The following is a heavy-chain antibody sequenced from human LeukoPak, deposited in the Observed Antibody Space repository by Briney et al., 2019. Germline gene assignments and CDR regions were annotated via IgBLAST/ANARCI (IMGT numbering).Heavy chain of an antibody. V-gene: IGHV1-18*01. CDR1: GYTFTSYG. D-gene: IGHD6-13*01. Sequence: GASVKVSCKASGYTFTSYGISWVRQAPGQGLEWMGWISAYNGNTNYAQKLQGRVTMTTDTSTSTAYMELRSLRSDDTAVYYCARDGYSSSWYGYYYYMDVWGKGTTVTVSS. CDR2: ISAYNGNT. J-gene: IGHJ6*03. CDR3: ARDGYSSSWYGYYYYMDV.